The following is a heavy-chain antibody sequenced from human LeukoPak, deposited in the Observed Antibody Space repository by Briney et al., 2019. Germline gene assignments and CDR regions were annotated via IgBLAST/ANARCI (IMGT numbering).Heavy chain of an antibody. CDR3: ARGRAGSSGRASGNDY. J-gene: IGHJ4*02. CDR1: GGSFSGYY. D-gene: IGHD6-19*01. Sequence: SETLSLTCAVYGGSFSGYYWSWIRQPPGKGLEWIGEINHSGSTNYNPSLKSRVTISVDTSKNQFSLKLSSVTAADTAVYYCARGRAGSSGRASGNDYWGQGTLVTVSS. CDR2: INHSGST. V-gene: IGHV4-34*01.